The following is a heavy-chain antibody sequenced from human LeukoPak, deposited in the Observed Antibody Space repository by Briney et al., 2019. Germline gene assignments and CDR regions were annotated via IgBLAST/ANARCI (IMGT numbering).Heavy chain of an antibody. D-gene: IGHD3-9*01. CDR2: IIPIFGTA. J-gene: IGHJ4*02. CDR1: GYTFIDYY. V-gene: IGHV1-69*13. Sequence: SVKVSCKASGYTFIDYYMHCVRQAPGQGLEWMGGIIPIFGTANYAQKFQGRVTITADESTSTAYMELSSLRSEDTAVYYCASAYDILKYFDYWGQGTLVTVSS. CDR3: ASAYDILKYFDY.